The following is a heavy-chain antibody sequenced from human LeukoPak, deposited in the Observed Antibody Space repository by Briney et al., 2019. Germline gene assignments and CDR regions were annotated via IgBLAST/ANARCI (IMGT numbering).Heavy chain of an antibody. J-gene: IGHJ4*02. CDR2: ISYDGSNK. CDR3: ARGGSGSY. V-gene: IGHV3-30-3*01. D-gene: IGHD1-26*01. CDR1: VFTFSSYS. Sequence: EGCLRLSCAASVFTFSSYSMHWVRQAPCKGLEWVAVISYDGSNKYYADSVKGRFTISRDNSKNTLYLQMNSLRAEDTAVYYCARGGSGSYWGQGTLVTVSS.